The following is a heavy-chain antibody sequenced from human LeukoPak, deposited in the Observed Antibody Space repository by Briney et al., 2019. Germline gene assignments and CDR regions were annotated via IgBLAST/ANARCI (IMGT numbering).Heavy chain of an antibody. D-gene: IGHD6-13*01. Sequence: GASVKVSCKASGYTLTSYGISWVRQAPGQGLEWMGWISAYNGNTNYAQKLQGRVTMTTDTSTSTAYMELRSLRSDDTAVYYCARVPRYSSSWYSENWFDPWGQGTLVTVSS. J-gene: IGHJ5*02. CDR2: ISAYNGNT. V-gene: IGHV1-18*01. CDR1: GYTLTSYG. CDR3: ARVPRYSSSWYSENWFDP.